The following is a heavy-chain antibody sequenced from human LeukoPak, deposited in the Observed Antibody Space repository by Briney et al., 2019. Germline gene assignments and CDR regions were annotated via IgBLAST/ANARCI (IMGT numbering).Heavy chain of an antibody. J-gene: IGHJ4*02. CDR2: IKQDGSDK. Sequence: GGSLRLSCAASGFTFTKYWMTWVRQAPGKGLEWVGNIKQDGSDKNYMDPVKGRFTISRDNTKNSVYLQMSSLRAEDTAVYYCAREVWGPEYWGQGTLVTVSS. CDR1: GFTFTKYW. V-gene: IGHV3-7*01. D-gene: IGHD1-14*01. CDR3: AREVWGPEY.